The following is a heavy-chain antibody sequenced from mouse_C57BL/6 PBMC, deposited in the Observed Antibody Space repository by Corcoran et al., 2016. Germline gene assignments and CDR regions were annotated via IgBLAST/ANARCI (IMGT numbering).Heavy chain of an antibody. V-gene: IGHV8-12*01. CDR1: GFSLSTSGMG. J-gene: IGHJ1*03. D-gene: IGHD1-1*01. Sequence: QVTLKESGPGILQSSQTLSLTCSFSGFSLSTSGMGVSWIRQPSGKGLEWLAHIYWDDDKRDNPSLKSRLTISKDTSRNQVFLKITSVDTADTATYYCSRSYDYGSSYDWYFDVWGTGTTVTVSS. CDR2: IYWDDDK. CDR3: SRSYDYGSSYDWYFDV.